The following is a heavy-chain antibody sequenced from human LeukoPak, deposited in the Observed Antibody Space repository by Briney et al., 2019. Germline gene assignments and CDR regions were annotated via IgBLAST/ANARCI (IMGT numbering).Heavy chain of an antibody. CDR1: GYTFTDYY. CDR3: ARVGYNHYFDY. J-gene: IGHJ4*02. CDR2: INPNSGGT. V-gene: IGHV1-2*02. D-gene: IGHD5-24*01. Sequence: ASVKVSCKASGYTFTDYYLHWVRQAPGQGLEWMGWINPNSGGTNSAQTFQGRVTMTRDTSITTAYLDLSRLRSDDTAVYYCARVGYNHYFDYWGQGTLVTVSS.